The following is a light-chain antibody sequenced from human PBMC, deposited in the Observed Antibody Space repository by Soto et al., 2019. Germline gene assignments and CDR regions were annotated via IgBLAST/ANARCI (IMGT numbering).Light chain of an antibody. J-gene: IGKJ1*01. V-gene: IGKV1-33*01. CDR1: QDISNY. CDR3: QQYDNLET. Sequence: DIQMTQSPSSLSASVGDRVTITCQASQDISNYLNWYQQKPGKAPKLLIYDASNLETGVPSRFSGSGSGTDFTFTISSLQPEDIATYYCQQYDNLETFGQETKVDIK. CDR2: DAS.